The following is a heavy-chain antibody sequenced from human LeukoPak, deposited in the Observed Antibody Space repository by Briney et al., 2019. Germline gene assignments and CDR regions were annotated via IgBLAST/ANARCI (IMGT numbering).Heavy chain of an antibody. V-gene: IGHV1-18*04. CDR2: ISAYNGTT. J-gene: IGHJ4*02. D-gene: IGHD5-18*01. Sequence: ASVKVSCKASGYTFTSYGISWVRQAPGQGLEWMGWISAYNGTTNYAQKLQGRVTMTTDTSTSTAYMELRSLRSDDTAVYYCARAYTAMVSFDYWGQGTLVTVSS. CDR1: GYTFTSYG. CDR3: ARAYTAMVSFDY.